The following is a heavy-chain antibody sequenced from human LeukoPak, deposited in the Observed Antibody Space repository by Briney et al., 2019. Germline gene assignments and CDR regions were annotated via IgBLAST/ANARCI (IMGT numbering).Heavy chain of an antibody. V-gene: IGHV3-23*01. J-gene: IGHJ4*02. D-gene: IGHD3-9*01. CDR3: ARDRGKLRYFDL. CDR1: GFTFSSYA. CDR2: ISGSGGST. Sequence: PGGSLRLSCAAAGFTFSSYAMSWVRRAPGKGLEWVSAISGSGGSTYYADSAKGRFTISRDNSKNTLYLQMSSLRVEDTAVYYCARDRGKLRYFDLWGQGTLLTVSS.